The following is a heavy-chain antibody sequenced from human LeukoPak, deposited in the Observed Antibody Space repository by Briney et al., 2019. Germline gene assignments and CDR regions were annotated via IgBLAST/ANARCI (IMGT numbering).Heavy chain of an antibody. D-gene: IGHD3-22*01. V-gene: IGHV4-4*07. CDR1: GGSISSYY. CDR2: IYTSGST. J-gene: IGHJ4*02. CDR3: ARDEEDYYDSSGYYGD. Sequence: SETLSLTCTVSGGSISSYYWSWIRQPAGKGLEWLGRIYTSGSTNYNPSLKSRVTMSVDTSKNQFSLKLSSVAAADTAVYYCARDEEDYYDSSGYYGDWGQGTLVTVSS.